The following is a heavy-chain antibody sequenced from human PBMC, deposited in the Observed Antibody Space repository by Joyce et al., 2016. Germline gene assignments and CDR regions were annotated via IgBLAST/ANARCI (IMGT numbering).Heavy chain of an antibody. J-gene: IGHJ3*02. V-gene: IGHV1-8*01. Sequence: VQLVQSGTQVKKPGASVKVSCKASGYTFTNYEVSWGRQAPGQGREWMGWMKPDSGNTGYAQKFQGRVTMTRNTSITTAYMDLSSLRSEDTAVYYCASRDYSGPVPFDIWGQGTLVTVSS. D-gene: IGHD4-11*01. CDR1: GYTFTNYE. CDR2: MKPDSGNT. CDR3: ASRDYSGPVPFDI.